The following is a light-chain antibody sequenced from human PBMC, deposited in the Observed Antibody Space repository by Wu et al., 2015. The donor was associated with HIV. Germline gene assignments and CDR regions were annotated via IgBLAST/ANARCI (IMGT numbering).Light chain of an antibody. Sequence: IVLTQSPGTLSLSPGERATLSCRASQSVSSDCLAWYQQKPGQAPRLLVYGASSRATGIPDRFSGSGSGTDFTLTISRLEPEDFAVYYCQQYGRSPATFGQGTKVKSN. CDR3: QQYGRSPAT. CDR2: GAS. CDR1: QSVSSDC. V-gene: IGKV3-20*01. J-gene: IGKJ1*01.